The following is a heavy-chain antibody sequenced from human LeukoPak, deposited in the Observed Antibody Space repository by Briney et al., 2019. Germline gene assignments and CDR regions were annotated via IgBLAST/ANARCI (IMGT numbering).Heavy chain of an antibody. CDR1: GFRFTGDW. CDR3: ARGGYSFDY. V-gene: IGHV3-7*01. J-gene: IGHJ4*02. CDR2: LHPDGSER. D-gene: IGHD5-12*01. Sequence: GGPRRLSCAACGFRFTGDWMTGVRRAPGKGLEWVARLHPDGSERNYVGSVEGRFTVSGDNAKSSLYLQMNSLRVEDTAVYYCARGGYSFDYLGQGTLVTVSS.